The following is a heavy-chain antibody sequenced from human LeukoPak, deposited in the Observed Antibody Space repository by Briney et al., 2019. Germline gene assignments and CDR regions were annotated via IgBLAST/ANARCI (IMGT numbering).Heavy chain of an antibody. CDR2: IYYSGST. D-gene: IGHD4-23*01. CDR3: ARDEDGGLDY. J-gene: IGHJ4*02. CDR1: GGSVSSNDYY. V-gene: IGHV4-30-4*01. Sequence: SQTLSLTCTVSGGSVSSNDYYWNWIRQPPGKGLEWIGHIYYSGSTYYNPSLKIRVTISVDTSKNQFSLKLTSVTAEDAAVYYCARDEDGGLDYWGQGTLVTVSS.